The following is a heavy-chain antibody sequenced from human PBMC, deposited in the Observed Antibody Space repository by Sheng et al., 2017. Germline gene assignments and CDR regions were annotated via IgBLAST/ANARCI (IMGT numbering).Heavy chain of an antibody. D-gene: IGHD1-20*01. CDR1: GGSISSTNFY. CDR2: FYFSGST. V-gene: IGHV4-39*01. Sequence: QLQLQESGPGLVEPSETLSLTCTVSGGSISSTNFYWGWIRQPPGKGLEWIGSFYFSGSTYIDPSLKSRVTISVDSSKNQFSLKLTSVTAADTAVYYCATPSRITGASGAFDVWGQGTMVAVS. J-gene: IGHJ3*01. CDR3: ATPSRITGASGAFDV.